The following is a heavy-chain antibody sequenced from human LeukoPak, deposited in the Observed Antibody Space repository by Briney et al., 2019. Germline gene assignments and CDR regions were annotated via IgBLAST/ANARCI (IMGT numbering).Heavy chain of an antibody. CDR1: GFTFSSYA. Sequence: PGGSLRLSCAASGFTFSSYAMSWVRQAPGKGLEWVSGISGSGGSTYYADSVKGRFTISRDNSKSTLYLQMNSLRAEDTAVYYCARGWHHGMDVWGQGTTVTVSS. J-gene: IGHJ6*02. CDR3: ARGWHHGMDV. V-gene: IGHV3-23*01. D-gene: IGHD2-15*01. CDR2: ISGSGGST.